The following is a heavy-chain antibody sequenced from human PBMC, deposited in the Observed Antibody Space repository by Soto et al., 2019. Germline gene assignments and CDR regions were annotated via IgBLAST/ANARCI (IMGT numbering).Heavy chain of an antibody. V-gene: IGHV4-38-2*02. J-gene: IGHJ4*02. CDR3: ARDRDVYSGYEWYY. D-gene: IGHD5-12*01. Sequence: SETLSLTCAVSGYSISSGYYWGWIRQPPGKGLEWIGSIYHCGSTYYNPSLQSRVTISVDTSKNQFSLKLSSVTAADTAVYYCARDRDVYSGYEWYYWGQGTPVTVSS. CDR1: GYSISSGYY. CDR2: IYHCGST.